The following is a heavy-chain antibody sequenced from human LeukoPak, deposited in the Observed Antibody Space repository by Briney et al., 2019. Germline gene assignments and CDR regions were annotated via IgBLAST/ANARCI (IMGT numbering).Heavy chain of an antibody. Sequence: SVKVSCKASGGTFSSYAISWVRQAPGQGLEWMGGIIPIFGTTNYAQKFKGRVTLTRDMSTSTDYLELSSLRSEDTAVYYCARDNSVRDEAWWFNPWGQGTLVTVSS. CDR2: IIPIFGTT. J-gene: IGHJ5*02. CDR1: GGTFSSYA. V-gene: IGHV1-69*05. CDR3: ARDNSVRDEAWWFNP. D-gene: IGHD5-24*01.